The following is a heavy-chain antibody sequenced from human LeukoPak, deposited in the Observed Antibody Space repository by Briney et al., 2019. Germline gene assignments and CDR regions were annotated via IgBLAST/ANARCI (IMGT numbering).Heavy chain of an antibody. CDR2: IYSAGTT. V-gene: IGHV3-66*01. CDR1: GFTASSNY. J-gene: IGHJ3*02. CDR3: ARIDI. Sequence: GGSLRLSCAASGFTASSNYMSWVRQAPGKGLEWVSLIYSAGTTYYADSVKGRFTISRDNSKNTLYLQMNSLRVEDTAVYYCARIDIWGQGTMVTVSS.